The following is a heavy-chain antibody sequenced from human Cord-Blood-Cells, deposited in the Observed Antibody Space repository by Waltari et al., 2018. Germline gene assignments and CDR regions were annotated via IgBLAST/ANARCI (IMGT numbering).Heavy chain of an antibody. CDR2: IYSGGST. CDR1: GFTVSSNY. Sequence: EVQLVESGGGLVQPGGSLRLSCAASGFTVSSNYMSWVRQAPGRGLECVAVIYSGGSTYYAAAVKGGVTITRDNSKNALYLQMSSLRAEDTAVYYCARGEYSSSHIQHWGQGTLVTVSS. V-gene: IGHV3-66*01. CDR3: ARGEYSSSHIQH. J-gene: IGHJ1*01. D-gene: IGHD6-6*01.